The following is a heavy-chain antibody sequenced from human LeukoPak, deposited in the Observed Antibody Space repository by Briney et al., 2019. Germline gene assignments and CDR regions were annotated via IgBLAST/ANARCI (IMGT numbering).Heavy chain of an antibody. CDR2: INPSGGST. J-gene: IGHJ4*02. CDR1: GYTFTSYY. V-gene: IGHV1-46*01. CDR3: ARDWEHFTMVRGASYYFDY. Sequence: ASVKVSCKASGYTFTSYYMHWVRQAPGQGLEWMGIINPSGGSTSYAQKFQGRVTMTRDTSTSTVYMELSSLRSEDTAVYYCARDWEHFTMVRGASYYFDYWGQGTLVTVSS. D-gene: IGHD3-10*01.